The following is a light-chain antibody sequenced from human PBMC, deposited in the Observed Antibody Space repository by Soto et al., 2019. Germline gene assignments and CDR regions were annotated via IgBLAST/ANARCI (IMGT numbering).Light chain of an antibody. J-gene: IGKJ4*01. V-gene: IGKV3-20*01. CDR2: GAS. CDR3: QQYGSSPLT. Sequence: EIVLTQSPGTLSLSPGERATLSCRASQSVSNNYLAWYQQKPGQAPRLLIYGASSRATGIPDRFSGSWSGTDFTLTISRLEPEDFAVYYCQQYGSSPLTFGGGTTVEIK. CDR1: QSVSNNY.